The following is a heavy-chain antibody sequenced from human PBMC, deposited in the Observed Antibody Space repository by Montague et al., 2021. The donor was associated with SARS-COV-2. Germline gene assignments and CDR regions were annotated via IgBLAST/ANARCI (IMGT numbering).Heavy chain of an antibody. CDR3: ARGPSDTYYYNGMDV. V-gene: IGHV2-70*11. CDR1: GFSLSTSRMC. J-gene: IGHJ6*02. Sequence: PALVKPTQTLTLTCTFSGFSLSTSRMCMTWIRQSPGKALEWLARIDWDGDKYYNTSLESRLTISKDTSKNLVVLTMTNMDPVDTATYYCARGPSDTYYYNGMDVWGRGTTVTVSS. CDR2: IDWDGDK.